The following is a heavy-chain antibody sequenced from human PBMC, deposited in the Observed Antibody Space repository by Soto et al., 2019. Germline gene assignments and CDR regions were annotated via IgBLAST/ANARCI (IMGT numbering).Heavy chain of an antibody. Sequence: CEASGCRLTMYIMHLVRQSPGQGLEWMGIINPSGGSANYAQKFQGRVTMTRDTSTSTICMELSSLRSEDTAVYYCARGQWTHPGYLGQGTRVTVSS. CDR1: GCRLTMYI. V-gene: IGHV1-46*01. CDR3: ARGQWTHPGY. J-gene: IGHJ4*02. CDR2: INPSGGSA. D-gene: IGHD6-19*01.